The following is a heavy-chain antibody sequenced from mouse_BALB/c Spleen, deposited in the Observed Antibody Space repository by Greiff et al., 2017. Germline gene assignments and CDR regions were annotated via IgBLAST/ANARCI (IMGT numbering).Heavy chain of an antibody. CDR3: ARRITTVGYFDV. CDR1: GYAFTNYL. D-gene: IGHD1-1*01. J-gene: IGHJ1*01. Sequence: VQLQESGAELVRPGTSVKVSCKASGYAFTNYLIEWVKQRPGQGLEWIGVINPGSGGTNYNEKFKGKATLTADKSSSTAYMQLSSLTSDDSAVYFCARRITTVGYFDVWGAGTTVTVSS. V-gene: IGHV1-54*03. CDR2: INPGSGGT.